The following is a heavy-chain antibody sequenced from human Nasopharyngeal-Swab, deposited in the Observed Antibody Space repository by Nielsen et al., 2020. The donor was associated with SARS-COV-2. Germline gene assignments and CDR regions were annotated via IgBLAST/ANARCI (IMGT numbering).Heavy chain of an antibody. CDR1: GFTFSSYW. CDR3: ARSLGMPDFDC. Sequence: GESLKISCAASGFTFSSYWMSWVRQAPGKGLEWVANINQDGSEKYYADSVTGRFTISRDNAKNSLYLQMNSLRAEDTALYYCARSLGMPDFDCWGQGTLVTVSS. D-gene: IGHD2-2*01. CDR2: INQDGSEK. V-gene: IGHV3-7*01. J-gene: IGHJ4*02.